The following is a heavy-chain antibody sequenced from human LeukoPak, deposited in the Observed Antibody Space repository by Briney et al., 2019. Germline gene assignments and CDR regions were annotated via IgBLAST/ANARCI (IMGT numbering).Heavy chain of an antibody. CDR1: GGSISSGGYY. V-gene: IGHV4-31*03. CDR3: ARVGDDSSGYYYRTTHYYYYGMDV. CDR2: IYYSGST. Sequence: PSQTLSLTCTVSGGSISSGGYYWSWIRQHPGKGLEWIVYIYYSGSTYYNPSLKSRVTISVDTSKNQFSLKLSSVTAADTAVYYCARVGDDSSGYYYRTTHYYYYGMDVWGQGTTVTVSS. J-gene: IGHJ6*02. D-gene: IGHD3-22*01.